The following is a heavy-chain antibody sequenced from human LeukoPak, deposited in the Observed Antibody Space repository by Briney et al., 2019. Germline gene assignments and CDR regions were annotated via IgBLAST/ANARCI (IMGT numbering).Heavy chain of an antibody. V-gene: IGHV3-66*01. CDR2: IYGIGTT. Sequence: GGSLRLSCAASGFTVSSNYMSWVRQAPGKGLEWVSGIYGIGTTYYADSVKGRFTISRNNSKNTLYLQMGSLRVEDMAVYFCARAPKYGDYNFYGMDVWGQGTTVTVSS. CDR3: ARAPKYGDYNFYGMDV. CDR1: GFTVSSNY. D-gene: IGHD4-17*01. J-gene: IGHJ6*02.